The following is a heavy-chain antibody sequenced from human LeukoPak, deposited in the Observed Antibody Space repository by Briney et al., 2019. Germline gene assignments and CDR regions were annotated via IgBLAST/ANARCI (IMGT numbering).Heavy chain of an antibody. Sequence: PGGSLRLSCAASGFTFSDYYMSWIRQAPGKGLEWVSVIYSGGSTYYADSVKGRFTISRDNSKNTLYLQMNSLRAEDTAVYYCARDRDAFDIWGQGTMVTVSS. CDR1: GFTFSDYY. V-gene: IGHV3-66*01. CDR3: ARDRDAFDI. J-gene: IGHJ3*02. CDR2: IYSGGST.